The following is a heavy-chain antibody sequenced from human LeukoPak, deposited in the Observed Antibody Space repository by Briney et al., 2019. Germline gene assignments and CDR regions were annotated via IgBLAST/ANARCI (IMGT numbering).Heavy chain of an antibody. CDR3: ARNNWNYLGAFDI. D-gene: IGHD1-7*01. J-gene: IGHJ3*02. V-gene: IGHV3-7*01. CDR1: GFTFSSYW. Sequence: PGGSLTLSCAASGFTFSSYWMSWVRHPPAKGLEWVGNIKQDGSEKYYVDSVKGRFTISRDNAKNSLYLQMNSLSGEDTAVYYCARNNWNYLGAFDIWRQGTMVTVSS. CDR2: IKQDGSEK.